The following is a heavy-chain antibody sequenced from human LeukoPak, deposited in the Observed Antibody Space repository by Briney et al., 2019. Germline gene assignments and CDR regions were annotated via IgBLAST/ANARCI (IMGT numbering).Heavy chain of an antibody. CDR2: ISSSGSTI. Sequence: GGSLRLSCAASGFTFSSYEMNWVRQAPGKGLEWVSYISSSGSTIYYADSVKGRFTISRDNAKNSLYLQMNSLRAEDTAVYYCARTGSRYSSSSGAFDIWGQGTMVTVSS. D-gene: IGHD6-6*01. CDR3: ARTGSRYSSSSGAFDI. V-gene: IGHV3-48*03. CDR1: GFTFSSYE. J-gene: IGHJ3*02.